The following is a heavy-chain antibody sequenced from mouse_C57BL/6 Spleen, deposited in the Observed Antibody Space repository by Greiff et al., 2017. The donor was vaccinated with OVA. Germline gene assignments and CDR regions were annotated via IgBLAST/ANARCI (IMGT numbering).Heavy chain of an antibody. Sequence: VQLQQSGAELARPGASVKMSCKASGYTFTSYTMHWVKQRPGQGLEWIGYINPSSGYTKYNQKFKDKATLTADKSSSTAYMQLSSLTSEDSAVYYCARSGDYDEYFDVWGTGTTVTVSS. CDR1: GYTFTSYT. V-gene: IGHV1-4*01. D-gene: IGHD2-4*01. J-gene: IGHJ1*03. CDR3: ARSGDYDEYFDV. CDR2: INPSSGYT.